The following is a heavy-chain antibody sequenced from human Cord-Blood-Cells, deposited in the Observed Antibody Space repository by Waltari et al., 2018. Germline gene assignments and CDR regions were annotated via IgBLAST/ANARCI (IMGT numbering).Heavy chain of an antibody. CDR1: GGSISSSSYY. J-gene: IGHJ4*02. CDR2: IYYSGGT. D-gene: IGHD7-27*01. V-gene: IGHV4-39*01. Sequence: QLQLQESGPGLVKPSETLSLTCTVSGGSISSSSYYWGWIRQPPGKGLEWIGSIYYSGGTYYNPSLKSRVTISVDTSKNQFSLKLSSVTAADTAVYYCARKGWGSAPRIDYWGQGTLVTVSS. CDR3: ARKGWGSAPRIDY.